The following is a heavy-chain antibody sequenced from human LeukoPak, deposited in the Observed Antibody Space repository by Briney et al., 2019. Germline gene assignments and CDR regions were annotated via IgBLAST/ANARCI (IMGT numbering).Heavy chain of an antibody. Sequence: GGSPRLSCAASGFTFSSYAMSWVRQAPGKGLEWVSAISGSGGSTYYADSVKGRFTISRDNSKNTLYLQMNSLRAEDTAVYYCAKDLDRIPYNTYYDILTGYRFDYWGQGTLVTVSS. CDR2: ISGSGGST. D-gene: IGHD3-9*01. CDR1: GFTFSSYA. J-gene: IGHJ4*02. V-gene: IGHV3-23*01. CDR3: AKDLDRIPYNTYYDILTGYRFDY.